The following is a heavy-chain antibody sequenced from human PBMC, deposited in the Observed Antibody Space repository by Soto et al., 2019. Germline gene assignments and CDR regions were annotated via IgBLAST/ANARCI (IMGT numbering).Heavy chain of an antibody. CDR1: GYPFTGYY. D-gene: IGHD3-9*01. V-gene: IGHV1-2*02. J-gene: IGHJ6*02. CDR2: INPNSGGT. CDR3: ARVFGDYDILTGYYTHMDYYYGMDV. Sequence: XSVKGSFKASGYPFTGYYMHWVRQAPGQGLEWMGWINPNSGGTNYAQKFQGRVTMTRDTSISTAYMELSRLRSDDTAVYYCARVFGDYDILTGYYTHMDYYYGMDVWGQGTTVTVSS.